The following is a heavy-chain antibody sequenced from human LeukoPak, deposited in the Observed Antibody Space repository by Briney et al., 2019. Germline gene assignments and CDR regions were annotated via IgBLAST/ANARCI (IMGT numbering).Heavy chain of an antibody. V-gene: IGHV1-2*06. J-gene: IGHJ4*02. CDR1: GYTFTGYY. Sequence: EASVKVSCKASGYTFTGYYMHWVRQAPGQGLEWMGRINPNSGGTNYAQKFQGRVTMTRDTSISTAYMELSRLRSDDTAVYYCARYGEYCSGGSCYYYFDCWGQGTLVTVSS. CDR3: ARYGEYCSGGSCYYYFDC. D-gene: IGHD2-15*01. CDR2: INPNSGGT.